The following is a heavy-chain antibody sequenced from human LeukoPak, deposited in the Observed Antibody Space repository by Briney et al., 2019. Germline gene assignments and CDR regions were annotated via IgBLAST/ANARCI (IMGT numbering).Heavy chain of an antibody. V-gene: IGHV3-33*01. J-gene: IGHJ4*02. CDR1: GLTFSNYG. Sequence: GGSLRLSCAASGLTFSNYGMHWVRQAPGKGLEWVAVIYDDGSKESFADSVKGRFTISRDNSKNTVVLQMNSLRGEDTAVYYCARDFKSGYVDSWGQGTLVTVSS. CDR3: ARDFKSGYVDS. CDR2: IYDDGSKE. D-gene: IGHD3-3*01.